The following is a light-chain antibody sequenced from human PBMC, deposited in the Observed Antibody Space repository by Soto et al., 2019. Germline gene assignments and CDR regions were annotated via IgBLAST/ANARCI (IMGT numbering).Light chain of an antibody. CDR3: QQYNSYSPT. Sequence: QSPSTLSASVGDRVTITCRASQSISVWLAWYQQKAGKAPNLLIYKASRLESGVPSRFSGSGSETEFTLTISGLQPGDSATYYCQQYNSYSPTFGQGTKVDIK. CDR1: QSISVW. V-gene: IGKV1-5*03. CDR2: KAS. J-gene: IGKJ1*01.